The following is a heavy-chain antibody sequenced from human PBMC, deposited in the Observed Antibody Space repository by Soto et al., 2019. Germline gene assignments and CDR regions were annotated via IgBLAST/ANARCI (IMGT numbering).Heavy chain of an antibody. CDR1: GFTVSNTY. Sequence: EVQLVETGGGLIQPGGSLRLSCAASGFTVSNTYMTWVRQPPGKGLECVSVIYTAGGTNYADSVKGRFIISRDNSKHTPYLQMNSLRAEDTAVYYCARALPVAKGGFDPWGQGTLVTVSS. V-gene: IGHV3-53*02. CDR3: ARALPVAKGGFDP. D-gene: IGHD2-2*01. J-gene: IGHJ5*02. CDR2: IYTAGGT.